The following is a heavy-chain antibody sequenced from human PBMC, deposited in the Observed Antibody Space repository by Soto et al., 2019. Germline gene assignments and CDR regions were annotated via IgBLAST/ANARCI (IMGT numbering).Heavy chain of an antibody. D-gene: IGHD1-1*01. CDR2: IYRGGDT. Sequence: EVQLEESGGGLVQPGGSLRLSCAASGLTVSDNYIRWVRHAPGKGLEWVSVIYRGGDTYYADSVKGRFTISRDNSKNTVYLQMYSLRDEDTAVYYCASCHWNGPNDYWGQGTLVTVSS. V-gene: IGHV3-66*01. CDR1: GLTVSDNY. J-gene: IGHJ4*02. CDR3: ASCHWNGPNDY.